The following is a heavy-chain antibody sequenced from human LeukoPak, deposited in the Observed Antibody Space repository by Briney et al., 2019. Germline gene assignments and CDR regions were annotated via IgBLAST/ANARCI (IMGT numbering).Heavy chain of an antibody. J-gene: IGHJ4*02. CDR1: GDSISSGHW. V-gene: IGHV4-4*02. CDR3: ARKGYDSGIFYDY. Sequence: SGTLSLTCAVSGDSISSGHWWSWVRQPPGKGLEWIGEIYHSGSTNYNPSLKSRVTISVDKSKNQFSLKLSSVTAADTAVYYCARKGYDSGIFYDYWGQGTLVTVSS. D-gene: IGHD3-10*01. CDR2: IYHSGST.